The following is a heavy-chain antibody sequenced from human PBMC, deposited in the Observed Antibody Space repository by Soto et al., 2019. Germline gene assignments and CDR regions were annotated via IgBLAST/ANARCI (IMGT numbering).Heavy chain of an antibody. D-gene: IGHD4-4*01. V-gene: IGHV4-39*01. Sequence: QLQLQESGPGLVKPSETLSLTCTVSGGSISSSSYYWGWIRQPPGKGLEWIGSTYYRGSTYYNPSLKSRATISVDTHKNQVSLKLSSVTAADTSVYNCASLEYSNYAEHWGQGTLVTVSS. CDR2: TYYRGST. CDR1: GGSISSSSYY. J-gene: IGHJ1*01. CDR3: ASLEYSNYAEH.